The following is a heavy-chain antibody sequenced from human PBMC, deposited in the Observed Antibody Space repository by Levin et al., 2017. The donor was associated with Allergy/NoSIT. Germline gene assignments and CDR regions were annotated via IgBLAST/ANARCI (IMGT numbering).Heavy chain of an antibody. Sequence: RTGGSLRLSCVASGFSFSSYAMSWVRQAPGKGLEWVSTISAGGGSTYYADSVEGRFTVSRDNSKSTLYLQMNSLGAEDTAVYYCAKDFLAYSGSGSYFDYWGQGTLVTVSS. J-gene: IGHJ4*02. V-gene: IGHV3-23*01. CDR2: ISAGGGST. CDR3: AKDFLAYSGSGSYFDY. CDR1: GFSFSSYA. D-gene: IGHD3-10*01.